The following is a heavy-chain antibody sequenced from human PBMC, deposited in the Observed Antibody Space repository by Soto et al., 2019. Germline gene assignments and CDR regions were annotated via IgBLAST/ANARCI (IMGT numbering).Heavy chain of an antibody. J-gene: IGHJ4*02. D-gene: IGHD6-6*01. CDR2: IIPIFGTA. V-gene: IGHV1-69*13. CDR1: GGTVSSYA. CDR3: ARGGIAARREFH. Sequence: SVKVSCKASGGTVSSYAISWVRQAPGQGLEWMGGIIPIFGTANYAQKFQGRVTITADESTSTAYMELSSLRSEDTAVYYCARGGIAARREFHWGQGTLVTVSS.